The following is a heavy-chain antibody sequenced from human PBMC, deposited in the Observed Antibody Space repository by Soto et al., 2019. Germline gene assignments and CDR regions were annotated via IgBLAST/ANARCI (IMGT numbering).Heavy chain of an antibody. CDR1: GGSFSGYY. CDR2: INHSGST. CDR3: TTTLVRGADIVLMVYAIGPYYYYGMDV. Sequence: SETLSLTCAVYGGSFSGYYWSWIRQPPGKGLEWIGEINHSGSTNYNPSLKSRVTISVDTSKNQFSLKLSSVTAADTAVYYCTTTLVRGADIVLMVYAIGPYYYYGMDVWGQGTTVTVSS. V-gene: IGHV4-34*03. D-gene: IGHD2-8*01. J-gene: IGHJ6*02.